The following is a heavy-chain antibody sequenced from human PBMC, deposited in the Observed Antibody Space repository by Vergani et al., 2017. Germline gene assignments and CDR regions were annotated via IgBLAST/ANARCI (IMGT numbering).Heavy chain of an antibody. D-gene: IGHD3-10*01. CDR3: ARDSKPGLGEWFDP. CDR2: INTNTGHP. Sequence: QAQLVQSGAEVKKPGASVRVSCKASRYPFSRYGISWVRQAPGQGLEWMGFINTNTGHPTHARGFTGRFVFSLDTSVSTAYLQISSLKADDTAIYYCARDSKPGLGEWFDPWGQGTLVTVSS. CDR1: RYPFSRYG. V-gene: IGHV7-4-1*02. J-gene: IGHJ5*02.